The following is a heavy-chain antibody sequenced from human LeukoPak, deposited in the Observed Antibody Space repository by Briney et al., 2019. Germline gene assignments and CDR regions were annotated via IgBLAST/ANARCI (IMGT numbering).Heavy chain of an antibody. CDR1: GGSISSYY. CDR2: IYYSGST. D-gene: IGHD4-17*01. V-gene: IGHV4-59*01. Sequence: PSETLSLTCTVSGGSISSYYWSWIRQPPGKGLEGMGYIYYSGSTNYNPSLKSRVTISVDTSKNQFSLKLSSVTAADTAVYYCARASYHGDYGMDVWGQGTTVTVSS. J-gene: IGHJ6*02. CDR3: ARASYHGDYGMDV.